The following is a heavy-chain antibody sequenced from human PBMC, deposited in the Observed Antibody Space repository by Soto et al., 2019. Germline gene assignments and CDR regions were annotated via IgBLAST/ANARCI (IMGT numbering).Heavy chain of an antibody. J-gene: IGHJ4*02. CDR2: IYYRGNA. CDR1: DDSINSDKYY. D-gene: IGHD3-9*01. CDR3: ARLEGLATISYYFDF. Sequence: QLQLQESGPGLVKPSETLSLTCSVSDDSINSDKYYWGWSRQPPGKGLEWIGSIYYRGNAYYNPSLPTRVTISLDKSRSQFSLKLNSVTAADSAVYFCARLEGLATISYYFDFWGPGALVTVSS. V-gene: IGHV4-39*01.